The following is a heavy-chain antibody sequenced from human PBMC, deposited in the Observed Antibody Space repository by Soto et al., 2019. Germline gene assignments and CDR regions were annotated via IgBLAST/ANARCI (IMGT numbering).Heavy chain of an antibody. Sequence: EVQLLESGGGLVQPGGSLRLSCAASGFTFSNYAMNWVRQAPGKGLEWVSAISASGGRTYYADSVKGRFTISRDNSKNTLYLQMNSLRAEDTAVYYCAKGWNYYYYMDVWGNGTTVTVSS. J-gene: IGHJ6*03. V-gene: IGHV3-23*01. CDR2: ISASGGRT. D-gene: IGHD1-1*01. CDR3: AKGWNYYYYMDV. CDR1: GFTFSNYA.